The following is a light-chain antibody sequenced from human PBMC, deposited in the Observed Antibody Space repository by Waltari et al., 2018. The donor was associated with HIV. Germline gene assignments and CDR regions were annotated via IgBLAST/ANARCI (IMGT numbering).Light chain of an antibody. CDR3: ETWDRNTWV. J-gene: IGLJ3*02. Sequence: QPVVTQSSSASASLGSSVNLTCTLRSEHSTYIIAWHQQQPGKAPRYLMKIEGSGSYSKGSGVPDRFSGSSSGADRYLTISNLQSEDEADYYCETWDRNTWVFGGGTTLTVL. CDR2: IEGSGSY. V-gene: IGLV4-60*03. CDR1: SEHSTYI.